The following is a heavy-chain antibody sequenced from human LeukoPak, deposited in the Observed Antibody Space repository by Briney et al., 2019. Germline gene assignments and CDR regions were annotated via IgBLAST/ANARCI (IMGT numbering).Heavy chain of an antibody. CDR3: AEDLYGDYSKY. Sequence: GGSLRLSCAASGFTFSSSAMSWVRQAPGRGLGWVSAISGRGGGTYYADSVKGRFTISRDNSKNTLYLQMNSLRAEDTAVYYCAEDLYGDYSKYWGQGTLVTVSS. CDR1: GFTFSSSA. CDR2: ISGRGGGT. D-gene: IGHD4-17*01. J-gene: IGHJ4*02. V-gene: IGHV3-23*01.